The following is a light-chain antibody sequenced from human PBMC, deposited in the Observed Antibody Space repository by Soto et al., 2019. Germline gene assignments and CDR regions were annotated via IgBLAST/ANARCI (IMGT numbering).Light chain of an antibody. J-gene: IGKJ2*01. CDR3: QQYASTPPT. V-gene: IGKV4-1*01. Sequence: DIVMTQSPDSLAVSLGERATINCKSSQSALYSSNNKNYLAWYQQRPGLPPKLPIYWASTRESGVPDRFSGSGSGTDFTLTIASLQAEDVAVYYCQQYASTPPTFGQGTKLEI. CDR1: QSALYSSNNKNY. CDR2: WAS.